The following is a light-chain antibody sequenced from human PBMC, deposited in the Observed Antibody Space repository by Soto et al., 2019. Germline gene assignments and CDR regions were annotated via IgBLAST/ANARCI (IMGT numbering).Light chain of an antibody. Sequence: DIQLTQSPSFLSASVGDRVTITCRASQGISSFLAWYQQKPGKAPNLLIPGASNLRTGVPSRFSGGGSGTEFTLTISSLQPEDFATYYCQHLNTYPLTFGGGTKVEI. V-gene: IGKV1-9*01. CDR1: QGISSF. CDR2: GAS. J-gene: IGKJ4*01. CDR3: QHLNTYPLT.